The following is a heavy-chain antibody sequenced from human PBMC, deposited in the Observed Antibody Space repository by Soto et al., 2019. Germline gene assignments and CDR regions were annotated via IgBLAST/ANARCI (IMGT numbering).Heavy chain of an antibody. V-gene: IGHV1-69*02. J-gene: IGHJ3*02. CDR1: GGTFSSYT. CDR2: IIPILGIA. CDR3: ASDPISAYDWNAFDI. Sequence: QVQLVQSGAEVKKPGSSVKVSCKASGGTFSSYTISWVRQAPGQGLEWMGRIIPILGIANYAQKFQGRVTITADKSTSTAYMELSRLQSEDTVVYYSASDPISAYDWNAFDILGQGPVVTVSS. D-gene: IGHD3-16*01.